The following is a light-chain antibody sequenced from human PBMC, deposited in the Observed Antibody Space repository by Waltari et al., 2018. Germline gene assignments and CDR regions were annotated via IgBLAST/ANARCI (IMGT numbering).Light chain of an antibody. V-gene: IGKV3-15*01. CDR2: GAS. CDR1: QSVSSN. J-gene: IGKJ5*01. CDR3: QQYNNWPPIT. Sequence: EIVMTQSPATLSVSPGERATLSCRASQSVSSNLAWYQQKPGQAPRLLIYGASTRATGIPARFSGSGSGTEFTLTIXSMQSEDFAVYXCQQYNNWPPITFXXGTRLEXK.